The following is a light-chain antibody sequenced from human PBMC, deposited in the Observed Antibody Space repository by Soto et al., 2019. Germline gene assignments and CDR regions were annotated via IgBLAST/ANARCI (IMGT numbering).Light chain of an antibody. CDR2: GAS. V-gene: IGKV3-20*01. CDR3: QQYRSSPYT. J-gene: IGKJ2*01. Sequence: EIVLTQSPGTLSLSPGERATLSCRASQSVSSSYLAWYQQKPGQAPRLLIYGASSRATGIPDRFSGSGSGTEFTLTISSLEPEDFAVYYCQQYRSSPYTFGQGTNLEIK. CDR1: QSVSSSY.